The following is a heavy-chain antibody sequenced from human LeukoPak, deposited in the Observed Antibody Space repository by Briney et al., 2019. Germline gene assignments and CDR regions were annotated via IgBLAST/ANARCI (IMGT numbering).Heavy chain of an antibody. CDR3: ARRITDYGSGSYYMGHAFDI. V-gene: IGHV3-11*04. Sequence: GGSLRLSCAASGFTFSDYYMSWIRQAPGKGLEWVSYISSSGSTIYYADSVKGRFTISRDNAKNSLYLQMNSLRAEDTAVYYCARRITDYGSGSYYMGHAFDIWGQGTMVTVSS. CDR2: ISSSGSTI. D-gene: IGHD3-10*01. CDR1: GFTFSDYY. J-gene: IGHJ3*02.